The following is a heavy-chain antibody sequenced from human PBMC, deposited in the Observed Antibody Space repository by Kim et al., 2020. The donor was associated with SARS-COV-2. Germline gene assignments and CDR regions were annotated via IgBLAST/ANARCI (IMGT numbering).Heavy chain of an antibody. D-gene: IGHD6-19*01. CDR2: INSDGSTI. Sequence: GGSLRLSCAASGFTFSSHWMHWVRQAPGKGLVWVSRINSDGSTISYADSVKGRFTISRDNAKNTPYLQMNSLRAEDTAVYYCARRQFTSGWYYFDYWGQG. CDR1: GFTFSSHW. CDR3: ARRQFTSGWYYFDY. J-gene: IGHJ4*02. V-gene: IGHV3-74*01.